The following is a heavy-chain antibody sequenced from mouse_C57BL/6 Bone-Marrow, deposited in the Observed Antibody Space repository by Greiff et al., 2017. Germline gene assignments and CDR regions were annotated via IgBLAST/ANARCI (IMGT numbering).Heavy chain of an antibody. CDR1: GYTFTSYW. V-gene: IGHV1-5*01. CDR3: ARITTVVKGDFDY. CDR2: IYPGNSDT. D-gene: IGHD1-1*01. Sequence: VQLQQSGTVLARPGASVKMSCKTSGYTFTSYWMHWVKQRPGQGLEWIGAIYPGNSDTSYNQKFKGKAKLTAVTSASTAYMELSSLTNEDSAVYYCARITTVVKGDFDYWGQGTTLTVSS. J-gene: IGHJ2*01.